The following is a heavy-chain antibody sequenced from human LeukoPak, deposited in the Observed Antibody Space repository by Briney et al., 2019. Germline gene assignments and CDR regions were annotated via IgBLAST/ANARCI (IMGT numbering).Heavy chain of an antibody. CDR1: GYTFTSYD. V-gene: IGHV1-2*02. CDR2: INPNSGGT. Sequence: ASVKVSCKASGYTFTSYDINWVRQAPGQGLEWMGWINPNSGGTNYAQKFQGRVTMTRDTSISTAYMELSRLRSDDTAVYYCARGGHITIFGVVIIQWFDPWGQGTLVTVSS. D-gene: IGHD3-3*01. CDR3: ARGGHITIFGVVIIQWFDP. J-gene: IGHJ5*02.